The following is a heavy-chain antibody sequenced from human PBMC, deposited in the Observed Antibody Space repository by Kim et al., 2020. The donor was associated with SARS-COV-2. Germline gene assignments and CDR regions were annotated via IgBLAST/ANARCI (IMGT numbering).Heavy chain of an antibody. CDR2: INHSGST. V-gene: IGHV4-34*01. CDR3: ARGSKAAAGNNAFDI. D-gene: IGHD6-13*01. J-gene: IGHJ3*02. CDR1: GGSFSGYY. Sequence: SETLSLTCAVYGGSFSGYYWSWIRQPPGKGLEWIGEINHSGSTNYNPSLKSRVTISVDTSKNQFSLKLSSVTAADTAVYYCARGSKAAAGNNAFDIWGQG.